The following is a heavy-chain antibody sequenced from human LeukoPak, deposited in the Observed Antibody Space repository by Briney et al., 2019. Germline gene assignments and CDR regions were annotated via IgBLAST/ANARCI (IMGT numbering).Heavy chain of an antibody. CDR3: ARGPITEDGTFHSPNA. V-gene: IGHV4-34*01. Sequence: PSDTLSLTCAVSGRSFSGHYWLWIRQSPGKGLVGIGEITERGRTNYNPSLNSRITISRDTNKNHFSLKVSSVTAADTAVYYCARGPITEDGTFHSPNAWGQGTLVTVSS. CDR2: ITERGRT. J-gene: IGHJ5*02. D-gene: IGHD1-1*01. CDR1: GRSFSGHY.